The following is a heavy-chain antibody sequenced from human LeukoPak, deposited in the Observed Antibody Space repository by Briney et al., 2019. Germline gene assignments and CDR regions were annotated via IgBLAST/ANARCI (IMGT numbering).Heavy chain of an antibody. V-gene: IGHV3-48*01. CDR1: RFTLSTYS. CDR3: ARDDYFGSGSYPRPYYFDY. D-gene: IGHD3-10*01. CDR2: ISSSSSTI. J-gene: IGHJ4*02. Sequence: QSGGSLRLSCVASRFTLSTYSMNWVRQAPGKGLEWVSYISSSSSTIYYADSVKGRFTISRDKAKNSLYLQMNSLRAEDTAVYYCARDDYFGSGSYPRPYYFDYWGQGTLVTVSS.